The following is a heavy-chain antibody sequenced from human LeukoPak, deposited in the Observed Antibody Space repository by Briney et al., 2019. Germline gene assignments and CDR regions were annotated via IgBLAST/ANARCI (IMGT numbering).Heavy chain of an antibody. CDR2: IHYDGRA. J-gene: IGHJ3*01. CDR3: AREVITPGDSDGLDL. CDR1: GGSISSANHF. D-gene: IGHD2-2*01. V-gene: IGHV4-30-4*08. Sequence: QPSETLSLTCSVSGGSISSANHFWSWVRQSPGVGLEWIGYIHYDGRAHYNPSLKSRVSMSLDMSKNQFSLSLSSVTAADTAIYYCAREVITPGDSDGLDLWGQGTMVSFSA.